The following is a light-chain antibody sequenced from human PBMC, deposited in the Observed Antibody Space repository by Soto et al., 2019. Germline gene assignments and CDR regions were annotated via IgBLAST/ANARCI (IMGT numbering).Light chain of an antibody. CDR3: SSYGGRNNFVV. CDR1: SKDVGRDNY. J-gene: IGLJ2*01. CDR2: DVF. V-gene: IGLV2-8*01. Sequence: QSALTQPPSASGSLGQSVTISCSGTSKDVGRDNYVSWYQQHAGQIPKVIIYDVFQRPSGVPDRFSGSKSGTTAYLTVSNLQSEDEAEYFCSSYGGRNNFVVFGGGTQLTVL.